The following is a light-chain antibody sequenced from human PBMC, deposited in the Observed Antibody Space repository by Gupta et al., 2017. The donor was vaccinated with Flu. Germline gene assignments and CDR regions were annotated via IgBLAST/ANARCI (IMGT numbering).Light chain of an antibody. J-gene: IGKJ1*01. Sequence: EILMTQSPVTLSVSPGERATLSCRASQSISSNLAWYQQKPGQAPRLLIYGASTRATGIPATFSGGGSGTEFTLTIGRLKSEDFAVYYCQQDSDWPRTFGQGTKVEIK. CDR2: GAS. CDR3: QQDSDWPRT. V-gene: IGKV3-15*01. CDR1: QSISSN.